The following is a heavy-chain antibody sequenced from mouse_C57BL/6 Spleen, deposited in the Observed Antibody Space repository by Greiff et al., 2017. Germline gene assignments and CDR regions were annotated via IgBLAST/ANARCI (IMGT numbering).Heavy chain of an antibody. J-gene: IGHJ2*01. CDR1: GFTFSSYG. CDR3: ASLITTVVPYYFDY. Sequence: EVQVVESGGDLVKPGGSLKLSCAASGFTFSSYGMSWVRQTPDKRLEWVATISSGGSYTYYPDSVKGRFTISRDNAKNTLYLQMSSLKSEDTAMYYCASLITTVVPYYFDYWGQGTTLTVSS. D-gene: IGHD1-1*01. V-gene: IGHV5-6*01. CDR2: ISSGGSYT.